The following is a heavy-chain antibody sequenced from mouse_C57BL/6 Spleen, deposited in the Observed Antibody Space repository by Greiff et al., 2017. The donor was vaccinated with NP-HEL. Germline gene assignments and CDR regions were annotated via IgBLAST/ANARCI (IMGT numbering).Heavy chain of an antibody. D-gene: IGHD2-5*01. V-gene: IGHV3-1*01. CDR1: GYSITSGYD. Sequence: EVKVVESGPGMVKPSQSLSLTCTVTGYSITSGYDWHWIRHFPGNKLEWMGYISYSGSTNYNPSLKSRISITHDTSKNHFFLKLNSVTTEDTATYYCARDASYSNYAMDYWGQGTSVTVSS. CDR2: ISYSGST. J-gene: IGHJ4*01. CDR3: ARDASYSNYAMDY.